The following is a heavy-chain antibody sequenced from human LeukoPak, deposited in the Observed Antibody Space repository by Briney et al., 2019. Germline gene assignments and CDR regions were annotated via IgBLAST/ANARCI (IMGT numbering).Heavy chain of an antibody. Sequence: PSETLSLTCTVSGGSISNGGYYWSWIHQHPGKGLEWIGYIYYSGSTYYNPSLNSRVTISVDTSENQFSLKLSSVTAADTAVYYCARVDGDYGDYYYYMDVWGKGTTVTVSS. J-gene: IGHJ6*03. D-gene: IGHD4-17*01. CDR1: GGSISNGGYY. CDR3: ARVDGDYGDYYYYMDV. V-gene: IGHV4-31*03. CDR2: IYYSGST.